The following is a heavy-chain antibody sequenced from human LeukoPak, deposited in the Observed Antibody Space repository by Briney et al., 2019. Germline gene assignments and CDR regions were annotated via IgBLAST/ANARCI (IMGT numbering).Heavy chain of an antibody. Sequence: PGGSLRLFCAASGFTFSNYAMNWVRQAPGKGLEWVSVLYSDGNTKYADSVQGRFTISRDNSKNTLYLEMNSLSPDDTAVYYCARGVEPLAANTLAYWGQGTLVTVSS. D-gene: IGHD1-14*01. CDR3: ARGVEPLAANTLAY. CDR1: GFTFSNYA. CDR2: LYSDGNT. V-gene: IGHV3-23*03. J-gene: IGHJ4*02.